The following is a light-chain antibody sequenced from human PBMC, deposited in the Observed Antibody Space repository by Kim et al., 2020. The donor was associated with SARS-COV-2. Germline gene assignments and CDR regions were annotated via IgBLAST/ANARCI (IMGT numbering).Light chain of an antibody. CDR3: QQYHSGPRT. J-gene: IGKJ1*01. CDR1: QSVLYSGNNQNY. CDR2: WAS. V-gene: IGKV4-1*01. Sequence: ATINCKSSQSVLYSGNNQNYLAWFQQKPGQPPKLLIYWASTRESGVPDRFSGSGSGTDFTLTISSLQAEDVAVYYCQQYHSGPRTFGQGTKVDIK.